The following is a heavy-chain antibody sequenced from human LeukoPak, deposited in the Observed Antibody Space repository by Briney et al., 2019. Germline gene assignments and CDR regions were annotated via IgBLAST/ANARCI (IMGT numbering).Heavy chain of an antibody. D-gene: IGHD3-10*01. J-gene: IGHJ4*02. CDR2: IYYSGST. CDR1: GGSISSSSYY. CDR3: ARDGYYYGSGSYSH. Sequence: SETLSLTCAVSGGSISSSSYYWGWIRQPPGKGLEWIGSIYYSGSTYYNPSLKSRVTISVDTSKNQFSLKLSSVTAADTAVYYCARDGYYYGSGSYSHWGQGTLVTVSS. V-gene: IGHV4-39*07.